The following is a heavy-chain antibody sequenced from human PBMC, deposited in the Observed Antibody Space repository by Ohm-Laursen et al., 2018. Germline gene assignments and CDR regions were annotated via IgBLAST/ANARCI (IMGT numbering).Heavy chain of an antibody. CDR1: GFTSSSYG. CDR3: ARAWSYYNNYFDY. J-gene: IGHJ4*02. Sequence: SLRLSCAASGFTSSSYGMHWVRQAPGKGLEWVAVIWYDGSNKYYADSVKGRFTISRDNSKNTLYLQMNSLRAEDTAMYYCARAWSYYNNYFDYWGQGTLVTVSS. D-gene: IGHD3-10*01. CDR2: IWYDGSNK. V-gene: IGHV3-33*01.